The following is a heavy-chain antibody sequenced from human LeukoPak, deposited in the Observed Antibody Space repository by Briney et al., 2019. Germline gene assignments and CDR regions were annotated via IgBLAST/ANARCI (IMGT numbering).Heavy chain of an antibody. D-gene: IGHD2-15*01. Sequence: PSETLSLTCAVSGGSISSSNWWGWVRQPPGKGLEWIGEIYHSGSTNYNPSLKSRVTISVDKSKNQFSLKLSSVTAADTAVYYCARDYSSPKYCSGGSCYDYYGMDVWGQGTTVTVSS. CDR3: ARDYSSPKYCSGGSCYDYYGMDV. J-gene: IGHJ6*02. CDR1: GGSISSSNW. CDR2: IYHSGST. V-gene: IGHV4-4*02.